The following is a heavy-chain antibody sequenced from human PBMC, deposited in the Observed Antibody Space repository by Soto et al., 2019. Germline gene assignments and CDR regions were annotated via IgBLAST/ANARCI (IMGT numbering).Heavy chain of an antibody. CDR1: GFTFSDYD. CDR3: AREDSSGWNYDAFDI. V-gene: IGHV3-11*01. Sequence: GGSLRLSCAASGFTFSDYDMSWIRQAPGKGLEWVSYISSSGSTIYYADSVKGRFTISRDNAKNSLYLQMNSLRAEDTAVYYCAREDSSGWNYDAFDIWGQGTMVTVSS. CDR2: ISSSGSTI. D-gene: IGHD6-19*01. J-gene: IGHJ3*02.